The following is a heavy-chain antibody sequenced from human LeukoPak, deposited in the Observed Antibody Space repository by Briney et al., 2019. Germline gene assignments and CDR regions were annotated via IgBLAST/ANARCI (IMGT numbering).Heavy chain of an antibody. CDR2: INSDGSST. D-gene: IGHD6-6*01. CDR3: ARAVLYNAAPSDY. Sequence: GGSLRLSCAASGFTFSSYWMHWVRQAPGKGLVWVSRINSDGSSTSYADSVKGRFTIPRDNAKNTLYLQMNSLRAEDTAVYYCARAVLYNAAPSDYWGQGTLVTVSS. J-gene: IGHJ4*02. V-gene: IGHV3-74*01. CDR1: GFTFSSYW.